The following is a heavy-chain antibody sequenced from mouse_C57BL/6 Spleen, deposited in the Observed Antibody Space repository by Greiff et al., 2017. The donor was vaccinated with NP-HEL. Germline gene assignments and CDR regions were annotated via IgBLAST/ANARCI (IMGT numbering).Heavy chain of an antibody. CDR2: INPNNGGT. V-gene: IGHV1-18*01. J-gene: IGHJ2*01. CDR1: GYTFTDYN. CDR3: ARETAQATNY. Sequence: VQLQQSGPELVKPGASVKIPCKASGYTFTDYNMDWVKQSHGKSLEWIGDINPNNGGTIYNQKFKSKATLTVDKSSSTAYMQLSSLTSEDSAVYYCARETAQATNYWGQGTTLTVSS. D-gene: IGHD3-2*02.